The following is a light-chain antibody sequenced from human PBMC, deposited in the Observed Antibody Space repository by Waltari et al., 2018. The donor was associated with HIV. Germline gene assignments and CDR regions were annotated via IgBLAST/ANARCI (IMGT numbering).Light chain of an antibody. CDR3: SSYAGSNNLV. J-gene: IGLJ3*02. CDR2: EVS. V-gene: IGLV2-8*01. Sequence: QSALPQPPSASGSPGQSVTISCTATSSDVGGNYYVSWYQQHPGKAPKLMIYEVSRRPSGVPDRFSGSKSGNTASLTVSGLQAEDEADYYCSSYAGSNNLVFGGGTKLTVL. CDR1: SSDVGGNYY.